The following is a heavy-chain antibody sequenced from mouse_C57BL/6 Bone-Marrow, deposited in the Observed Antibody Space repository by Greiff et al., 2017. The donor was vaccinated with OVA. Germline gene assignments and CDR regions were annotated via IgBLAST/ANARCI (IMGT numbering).Heavy chain of an antibody. CDR3: ARHEAPYYYGSSSFAY. CDR2: FYPGSGSI. V-gene: IGHV1-62-2*01. Sequence: QVQLQQSGAELVKPGASVQLSCKASGYTFTEYTIHWVKQRSGQGLEWIGWFYPGSGSIKYNEKFKDKATLTADKSSSTVYMELSRLTSEDSAVYFCARHEAPYYYGSSSFAYWGQGTLVTVSA. J-gene: IGHJ3*01. D-gene: IGHD1-1*01. CDR1: GYTFTEYT.